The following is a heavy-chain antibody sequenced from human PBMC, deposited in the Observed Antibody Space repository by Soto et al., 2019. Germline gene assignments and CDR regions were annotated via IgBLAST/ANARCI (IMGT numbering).Heavy chain of an antibody. CDR1: GGTFSSYT. J-gene: IGHJ4*02. V-gene: IGHV1-69*08. CDR3: AREAGVTLDY. D-gene: IGHD3-10*01. CDR2: IIPFLGIA. Sequence: QVQLVQSGAEVKKPGSSVKVSCKASGGTFSSYTISWVRQAPGQGLEWMGSIIPFLGIANYAQRFQGRVTITADKSTSTAYMELSSLSSEDTAVYYGAREAGVTLDYWGEGTLVVVSS.